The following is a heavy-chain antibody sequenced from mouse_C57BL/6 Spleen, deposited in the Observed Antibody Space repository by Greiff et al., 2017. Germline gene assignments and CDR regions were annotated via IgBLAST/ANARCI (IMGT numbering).Heavy chain of an antibody. D-gene: IGHD1-1*01. Sequence: EVKLVEPGGGLVKPGGSLKLSCAASGFTFSSYAMSWVRQTPEQRLEWVATISDGGSYTYYPDNVKGRYTISRDDAKNNLYLQMSHLKSEDTAVYYCARRGTTDYFNYWGQGTTLTVSS. CDR1: GFTFSSYA. CDR3: ARRGTTDYFNY. J-gene: IGHJ2*01. CDR2: ISDGGSYT. V-gene: IGHV5-4*03.